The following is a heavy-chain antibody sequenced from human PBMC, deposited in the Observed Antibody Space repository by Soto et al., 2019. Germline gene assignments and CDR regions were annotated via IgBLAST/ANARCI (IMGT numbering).Heavy chain of an antibody. V-gene: IGHV4-39*01. Sequence: PSETLSLTCTVSGGSISSSSYYWGWIRQPPGKGLEWIGSIYYSGSTYYNPSLKSRVTISVDTSKNQFSLKLSSVTAADTAVYYCARQRSYDSSGYYPKYFDYWGQGTLVNVSS. CDR2: IYYSGST. D-gene: IGHD3-22*01. CDR3: ARQRSYDSSGYYPKYFDY. J-gene: IGHJ4*02. CDR1: GGSISSSSYY.